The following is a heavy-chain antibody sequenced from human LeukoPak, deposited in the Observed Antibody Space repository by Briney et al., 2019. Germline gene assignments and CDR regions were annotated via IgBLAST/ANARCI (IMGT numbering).Heavy chain of an antibody. J-gene: IGHJ4*02. Sequence: GGSLRLSCAASGFSFSSYAIDWVRQAPGKGLEWVSSINGNGGRAKYADFVTGRFTISRDSSQNTVYLQMNSLRAEDTAVYYCAKHRSSRGYFDYWGQGTLVTVSS. CDR1: GFSFSSYA. D-gene: IGHD2-2*01. CDR2: INGNGGRA. CDR3: AKHRSSRGYFDY. V-gene: IGHV3-23*01.